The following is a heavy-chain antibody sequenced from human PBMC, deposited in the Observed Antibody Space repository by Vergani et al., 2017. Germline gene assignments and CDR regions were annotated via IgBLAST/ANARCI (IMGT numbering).Heavy chain of an antibody. D-gene: IGHD3-22*01. V-gene: IGHV5-51*01. Sequence: EVQLVQSGAEVKKPGESLKISCQISGYSFTNYWIGWVRQMPGKGLEWMGIIHPADSDTRYSPSFQGQVTISVDKSISTAYLQRSSLRASDSAMYYCARLYGHDSSGSKYFHYWGEGTLVTVSS. CDR3: ARLYGHDSSGSKYFHY. J-gene: IGHJ4*02. CDR1: GYSFTNYW. CDR2: IHPADSDT.